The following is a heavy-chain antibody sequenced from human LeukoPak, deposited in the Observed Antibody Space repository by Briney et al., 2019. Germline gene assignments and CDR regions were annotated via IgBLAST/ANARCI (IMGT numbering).Heavy chain of an antibody. J-gene: IGHJ4*02. CDR3: GKTALAVAGIVPVESELDY. Sequence: PGGSLRLSCAASGFIFSSYAMSWVRLAPGKGLEWISVISGSGGRTDYADSVKGRFTISRDNSKNTLYLQMNSLRAEDTAVYYCGKTALAVAGIVPVESELDYWGQGTLVTVSS. V-gene: IGHV3-23*01. CDR2: ISGSGGRT. D-gene: IGHD6-19*01. CDR1: GFIFSSYA.